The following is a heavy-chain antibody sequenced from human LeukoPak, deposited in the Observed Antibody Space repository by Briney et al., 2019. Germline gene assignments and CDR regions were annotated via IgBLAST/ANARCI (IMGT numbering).Heavy chain of an antibody. CDR2: INHSGST. CDR3: ARGYSSWYYYNILGYYYYGMDV. Sequence: SETLSLTCAVYGGPFSGYYWSWIRQPPGKGLEWIGEINHSGSTNYNPSLKSRVTISVDTSKNQFSLKLSSVTAADTAVYYCARGYSSWYYYNILGYYYYGMDVWGQGTTVTVSS. D-gene: IGHD6-13*01. J-gene: IGHJ6*02. V-gene: IGHV4-34*01. CDR1: GGPFSGYY.